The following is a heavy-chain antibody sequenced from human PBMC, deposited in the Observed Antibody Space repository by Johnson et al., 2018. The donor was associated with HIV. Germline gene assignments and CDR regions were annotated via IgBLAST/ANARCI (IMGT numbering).Heavy chain of an antibody. Sequence: VQLVESGGGVVGPGGSLRLSSTVPGFTFDDNDMSRVRQAPGKGLECVSGFNWNGGGTGHADPGVGRLTISRDNSKNTLFLQMNSLRAEDTAVYHCARGSRYTYDNDDAYLLHAFDFWGLGTKVTVSS. D-gene: IGHD3-22*01. V-gene: IGHV3-20*01. CDR1: GFTFDDND. CDR2: FNWNGGGT. CDR3: ARGSRYTYDNDDAYLLHAFDF. J-gene: IGHJ3*01.